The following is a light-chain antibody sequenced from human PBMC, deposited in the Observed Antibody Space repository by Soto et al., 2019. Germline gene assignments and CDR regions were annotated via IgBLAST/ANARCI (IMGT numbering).Light chain of an antibody. CDR2: EAS. J-gene: IGKJ3*01. CDR1: QSIRKN. Sequence: ELVLSQSPATLSVSPGERATLSCRASQSIRKNLAWYQQKPGQAPTLLIYEASTRATGVPARFSGSGSGTEFTLTISSLQSEDFATYYCQQTNSFPLTFGPGTKVDIK. V-gene: IGKV3-15*01. CDR3: QQTNSFPLT.